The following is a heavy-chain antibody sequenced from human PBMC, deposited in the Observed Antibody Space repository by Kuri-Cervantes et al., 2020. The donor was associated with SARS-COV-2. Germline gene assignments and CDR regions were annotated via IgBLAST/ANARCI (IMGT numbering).Heavy chain of an antibody. D-gene: IGHD3-3*01. CDR1: GYTFTSYG. CDR3: ARDGGVAGRYYFDY. J-gene: IGHJ4*02. V-gene: IGHV1-18*01. CDR2: ISAYNGNT. Sequence: ASVKVSCKASGYTFTSYGISWVRQAPGQGLEWMGWISAYNGNTNYAQKFQGRVTMTRDTSISTAYMELSRLRSEDTAVYYCARDGGVAGRYYFDYWGQGTLVTVSS.